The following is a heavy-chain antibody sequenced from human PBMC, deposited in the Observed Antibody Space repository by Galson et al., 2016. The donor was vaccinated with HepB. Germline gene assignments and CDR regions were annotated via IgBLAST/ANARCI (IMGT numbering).Heavy chain of an antibody. J-gene: IGHJ6*02. CDR2: INDSGNT. V-gene: IGHV4-4*09. Sequence: ETLFLTCSVSGGSMSSYYWNWLRQSPGKGLELIGFINDSGNTNFNPSLKSRVTISVDTSKNQFSLKLNSVSAADTAVYHSARLGHNGLDVWGQGTTVTVSS. CDR1: GGSMSSYY. D-gene: IGHD3/OR15-3a*01. CDR3: ARLGHNGLDV.